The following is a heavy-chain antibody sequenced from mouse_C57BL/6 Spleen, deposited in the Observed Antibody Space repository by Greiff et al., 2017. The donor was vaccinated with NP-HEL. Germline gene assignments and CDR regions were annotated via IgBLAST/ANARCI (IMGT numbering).Heavy chain of an antibody. CDR3: TRDYRYFDV. CDR2: ISSGGDYI. Sequence: EVKVVESGEGLVKPGGSLKLSCAASGFTFSSYAMSWVRQTPEKRLEWVAYISSGGDYIYYADTVKGRFTISRDNARNTLYLQMSSLKSEDTAMYYCTRDYRYFDVWGTGTTVTVSS. V-gene: IGHV5-9-1*02. CDR1: GFTFSSYA. J-gene: IGHJ1*03.